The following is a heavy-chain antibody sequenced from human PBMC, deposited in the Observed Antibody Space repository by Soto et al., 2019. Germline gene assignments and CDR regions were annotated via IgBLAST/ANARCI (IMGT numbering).Heavy chain of an antibody. V-gene: IGHV3-48*03. J-gene: IGHJ4*02. D-gene: IGHD3-10*01. Sequence: PGGSLRLSCGASGFTFSRFELHWVRQAPGKGLEWISYISSSGSTAYYASSVEGRFTISRDNANNSVYLQMDSLRAEDTALYYCTRAAWFPYLSFYWGQGALVTVSS. CDR2: ISSSGSTA. CDR1: GFTFSRFE. CDR3: TRAAWFPYLSFY.